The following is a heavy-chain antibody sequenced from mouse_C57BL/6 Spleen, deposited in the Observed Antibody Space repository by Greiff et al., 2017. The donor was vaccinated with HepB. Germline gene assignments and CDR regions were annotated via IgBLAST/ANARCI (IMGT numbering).Heavy chain of an antibody. CDR2: INYDGSST. Sequence: EVQRVESEGGLVQPGSSMKLSCTASGFTFSDYYMAWVRQVPEKGLEWVANINYDGSSTYYLDSLKSRFIISRDNAKNILYLQMSSLKSEDTATYYCARATHEGYFDVWGTGTTVTVSS. CDR3: ARATHEGYFDV. CDR1: GFTFSDYY. J-gene: IGHJ1*03. V-gene: IGHV5-16*01.